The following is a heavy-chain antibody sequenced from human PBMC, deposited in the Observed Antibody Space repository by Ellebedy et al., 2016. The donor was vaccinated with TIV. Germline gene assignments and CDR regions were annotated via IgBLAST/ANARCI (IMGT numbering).Heavy chain of an antibody. Sequence: GGSLRLSXAASGFTFSTYWMGWVRQAPGKGLEWVANIKEDGSDKYYVDSVKGRFTISRDNAKNSLYLQMNSLRAEDTPVYYCARDGYSYGLGMDVWGQGTTVTVSS. D-gene: IGHD5-18*01. CDR1: GFTFSTYW. CDR2: IKEDGSDK. V-gene: IGHV3-7*01. CDR3: ARDGYSYGLGMDV. J-gene: IGHJ6*02.